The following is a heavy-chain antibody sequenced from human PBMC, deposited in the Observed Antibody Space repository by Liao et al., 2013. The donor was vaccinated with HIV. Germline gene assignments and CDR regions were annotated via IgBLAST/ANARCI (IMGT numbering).Heavy chain of an antibody. CDR3: VRRFSSSFRGAFDF. V-gene: IGHV4-38-2*01. Sequence: QVQLQESGPGLVEPSGTLSLTCGVSGYSIKSGHFWGWVRQSPGKDLEWIGARYDGGSVYYKESFRGRVTISTDAPNNQFFLRLTSVTAADTATYYCVRRFSSSFRGAFDFWGQGKMVAVSS. D-gene: IGHD6-13*01. CDR1: GYSIKSGHF. CDR2: RYDGGSV. J-gene: IGHJ3*01.